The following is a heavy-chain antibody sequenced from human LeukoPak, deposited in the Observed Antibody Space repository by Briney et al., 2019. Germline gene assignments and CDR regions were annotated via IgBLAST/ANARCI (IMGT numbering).Heavy chain of an antibody. J-gene: IGHJ6*04. CDR1: GFTFTSYS. V-gene: IGHV3-66*01. Sequence: GGSLRLSCAASGFTFTSYSSTWVRQAPGKGLEWVSVIYSGGSTYYADSVKGRFTISRDNSKNSLYLQMNSLRAEDTAVYYCAELGITMIGGVWGKGTTVTISS. D-gene: IGHD3-10*02. CDR2: IYSGGST. CDR3: AELGITMIGGV.